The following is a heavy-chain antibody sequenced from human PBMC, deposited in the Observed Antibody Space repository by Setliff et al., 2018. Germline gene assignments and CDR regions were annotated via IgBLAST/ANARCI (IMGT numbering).Heavy chain of an antibody. CDR3: ARGLEGEDYFYYMDV. CDR2: IYHSGSI. V-gene: IGHV4-38-2*01. CDR1: GFSISSGYY. Sequence: SETLSLTCAVSGFSISSGYYWGWIRQPPGKGLEWIGEIYHSGSINYNPSLKSRVTMSVDKSKNQFSLKLTSVTAADTAVYYCARGLEGEDYFYYMDVWGKGNTVTVSS. D-gene: IGHD2-21*01. J-gene: IGHJ6*03.